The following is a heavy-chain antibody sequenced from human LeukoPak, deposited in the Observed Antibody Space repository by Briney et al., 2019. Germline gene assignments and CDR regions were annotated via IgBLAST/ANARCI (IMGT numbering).Heavy chain of an antibody. Sequence: SVKVSCKASGFTFTSSATQWVRQARGQRLEWIGWIVVGSGNTNYAQKFQERVTITRDMSTSTDYMELSSLRSEDTAVYYCAAGYSSGWLFSYWGQGTLVTVSS. CDR1: GFTFTSSA. D-gene: IGHD6-19*01. CDR3: AAGYSSGWLFSY. V-gene: IGHV1-58*02. J-gene: IGHJ4*02. CDR2: IVVGSGNT.